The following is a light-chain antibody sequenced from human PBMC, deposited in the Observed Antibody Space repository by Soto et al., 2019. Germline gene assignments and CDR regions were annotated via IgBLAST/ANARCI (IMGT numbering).Light chain of an antibody. J-gene: IGKJ1*01. CDR2: KAS. CDR1: QRISSW. V-gene: IGKV1-5*03. Sequence: DIQMTQSPSTLSASVGDRVTITCRASQRISSWLAWYQQKPGKAPKLLIYKASNLESGVPSRLSGSGSGTEFTLHIRSLQPDDFATYYCQQYYSYSWTFGQGTQVEIK. CDR3: QQYYSYSWT.